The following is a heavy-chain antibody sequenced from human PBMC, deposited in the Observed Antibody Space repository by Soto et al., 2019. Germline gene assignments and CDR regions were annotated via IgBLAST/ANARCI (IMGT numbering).Heavy chain of an antibody. V-gene: IGHV3-11*01. J-gene: IGHJ3*02. CDR3: AGRSQIEYSSSSVAFDI. CDR2: ISSSGSTI. D-gene: IGHD6-6*01. Sequence: NPGGSLRLSCAASGFTFSDYYMSWIRQAPGKGLEWVSYISSSGSTIHYADSVKGRFTISRDNAKNSLYLQMNSLRAEDTAVYYCAGRSQIEYSSSSVAFDIWGQGTMVTVSS. CDR1: GFTFSDYY.